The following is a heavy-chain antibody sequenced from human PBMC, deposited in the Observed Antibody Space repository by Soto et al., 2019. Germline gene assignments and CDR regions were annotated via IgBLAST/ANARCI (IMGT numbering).Heavy chain of an antibody. Sequence: ASVKVSCKASGYSITGYYMLFVRQPPGQELEGMGWINPNSGGTNYAQKFQGWVTMTRDTSISTAYMELSRLRSDDTAVYYCAREYCSSICCRRSFGRTYDYGMAVWVQGTTVTVSS. D-gene: IGHD2-2*01. CDR1: GYSITGYY. CDR3: AREYCSSICCRRSFGRTYDYGMAV. J-gene: IGHJ6*02. CDR2: INPNSGGT. V-gene: IGHV1-2*04.